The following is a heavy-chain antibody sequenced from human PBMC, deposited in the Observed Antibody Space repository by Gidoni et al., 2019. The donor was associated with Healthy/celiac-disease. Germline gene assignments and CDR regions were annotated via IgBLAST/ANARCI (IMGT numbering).Heavy chain of an antibody. Sequence: RLSCAASGFTFSNAWRSWVRQAPGKGLEWVGRIKSKTAGGTTDYAAPVKGRFTISRDDSKNTLYLQMNSLKTEDTAVYYCTTNRHAYGDYGPLVDYWGQGTLVTVSS. J-gene: IGHJ4*02. CDR3: TTNRHAYGDYGPLVDY. V-gene: IGHV3-15*01. CDR2: IKSKTAGGTT. D-gene: IGHD4-17*01. CDR1: GFTFSNAW.